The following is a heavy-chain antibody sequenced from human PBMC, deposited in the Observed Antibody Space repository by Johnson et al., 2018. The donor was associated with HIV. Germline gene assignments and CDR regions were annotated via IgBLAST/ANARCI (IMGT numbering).Heavy chain of an antibody. CDR3: ARVQPVGGSYHDAFDI. D-gene: IGHD1-1*01. CDR2: IWYDGSNQ. J-gene: IGHJ3*02. CDR1: GFSFSSYG. V-gene: IGHV3-33*01. Sequence: QVQLVESGGGVVQPGRSLRLSCAASGFSFSSYGMRWVRQAPGKGLEWVANIWYDGSNQYYADSVKGRFTISRDNAKNSLYLQMNSLRGEDTALYYCARVQPVGGSYHDAFDIWGQGTMVTVSS.